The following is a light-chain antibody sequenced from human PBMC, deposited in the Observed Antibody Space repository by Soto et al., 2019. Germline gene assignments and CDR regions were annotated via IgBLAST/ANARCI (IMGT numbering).Light chain of an antibody. Sequence: QSALTQPASMSGSPGQSITISCTGTSSDIGRYNFVSWYQHHPGKAPKLIIYEATKRPSGVSYRFSGSKSGNTASLTISGLQAEDEADYYCTSYTITSPYVFGPGTKV. CDR2: EAT. CDR1: SSDIGRYNF. J-gene: IGLJ1*01. CDR3: TSYTITSPYV. V-gene: IGLV2-14*01.